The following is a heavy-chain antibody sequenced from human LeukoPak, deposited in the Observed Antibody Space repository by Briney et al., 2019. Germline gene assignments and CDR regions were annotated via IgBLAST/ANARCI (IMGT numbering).Heavy chain of an antibody. CDR1: GFTFSTYA. Sequence: PGGSLRLSCAASGFTFSTYAMSWVRQAPGKGLEWVSGLTGGGGGTSYADSVKGRFTISRDNSKNTLYLQMNSLRAEDTAVYYCAKDKGAVTGTFDYWGQGTLVIVSS. V-gene: IGHV3-23*01. CDR2: LTGGGGGT. CDR3: AKDKGAVTGTFDY. J-gene: IGHJ4*02. D-gene: IGHD1-14*01.